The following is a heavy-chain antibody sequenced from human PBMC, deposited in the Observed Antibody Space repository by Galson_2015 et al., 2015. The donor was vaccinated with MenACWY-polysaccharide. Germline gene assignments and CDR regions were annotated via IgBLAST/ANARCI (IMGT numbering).Heavy chain of an antibody. CDR3: AKWVVGATGGDFDY. Sequence: SLRLSCAASGFTFSSYGMHWVRQAPGKGLEWVAVISYDGSNKYYADSVKGRFTISRDNSKNTLYLQMNSLRAEDTAVYYCAKWVVGATGGDFDYWGQGTLVIVSS. D-gene: IGHD1-26*01. J-gene: IGHJ4*02. V-gene: IGHV3-30*18. CDR2: ISYDGSNK. CDR1: GFTFSSYG.